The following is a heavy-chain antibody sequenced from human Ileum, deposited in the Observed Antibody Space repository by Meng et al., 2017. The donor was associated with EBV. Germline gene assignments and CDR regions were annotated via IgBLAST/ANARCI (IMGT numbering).Heavy chain of an antibody. D-gene: IGHD2-8*01. V-gene: IGHV4-4*03. CDR1: GDSMTNNNW. Sequence: QVQLRGSGPGLVKSPGTLSLTCGVSGDSMTNNNWWTWVRQPPGKGLEWIGEIYHSGSTNYNPSLQSRATISVDMSKKQFSLKLRSVTAADTAVYYCARTGVGLAFDYWGLGTLVTVSS. J-gene: IGHJ4*02. CDR3: ARTGVGLAFDY. CDR2: IYHSGST.